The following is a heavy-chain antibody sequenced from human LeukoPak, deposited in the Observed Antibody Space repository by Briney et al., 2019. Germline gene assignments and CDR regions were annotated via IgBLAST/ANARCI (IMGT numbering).Heavy chain of an antibody. J-gene: IGHJ4*02. CDR3: ARLYYDSSGSFAY. CDR2: IRSSSSYI. CDR1: GFTFSSHA. D-gene: IGHD3-22*01. Sequence: PGGSLRLSCAASGFTFSSHAMSWVRQAPGKGLEWVSSIRSSSSYIYYADSVKGRFTISRDNAKNSLYLQMNSLRAEDTAVYYCARLYYDSSGSFAYWGQGTLVTVSS. V-gene: IGHV3-21*01.